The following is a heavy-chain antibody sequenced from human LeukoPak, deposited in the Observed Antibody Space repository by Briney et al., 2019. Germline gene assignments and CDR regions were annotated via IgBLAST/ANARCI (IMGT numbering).Heavy chain of an antibody. CDR3: ARDPDDYGDYSYFDY. J-gene: IGHJ4*02. V-gene: IGHV3-21*01. D-gene: IGHD4-17*01. CDR2: ISSSSSYI. CDR1: GFTFSSYS. Sequence: GGSLRLSCAASGFTFSSYSMNWVRQAPGKGLEWVSSISSSSSYIYYADPVKGRFTISRDNAKNSLYLQMNSLRAEDTAVYYCARDPDDYGDYSYFDYWGQGTLVTVSS.